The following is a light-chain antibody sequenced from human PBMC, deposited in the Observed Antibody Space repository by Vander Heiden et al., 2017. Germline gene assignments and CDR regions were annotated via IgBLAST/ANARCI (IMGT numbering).Light chain of an antibody. V-gene: IGLV3-21*02. CDR1: NIEDKT. J-gene: IGLJ1*01. CDR2: DAS. CDR3: QVWDSSSDHYV. Sequence: SYVLTQPPSVSVAPGQTATITWGGNNIEDKTVHWYQQKPGQAPVLVVYDASARPSGIPERFSGSNSGHTATLTISRVEAGDEADYYCQVWDSSSDHYVFGIGTKVTVL.